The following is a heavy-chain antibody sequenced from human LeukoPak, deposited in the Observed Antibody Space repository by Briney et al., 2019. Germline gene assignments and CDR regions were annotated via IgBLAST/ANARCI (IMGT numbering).Heavy chain of an antibody. V-gene: IGHV3-30-3*01. CDR2: ISYDGSNK. Sequence: GRSLRLSCAASGFTLSSYAMHWVRQAPGKGLEWVAVISYDGSNKYYADSVKGRFTISRGNSKNTLYLQMNSLRAEDTAVYYCARDYTDLLDAFDIWGQGTMVTVSS. CDR3: ARDYTDLLDAFDI. CDR1: GFTLSSYA. D-gene: IGHD3-16*01. J-gene: IGHJ3*02.